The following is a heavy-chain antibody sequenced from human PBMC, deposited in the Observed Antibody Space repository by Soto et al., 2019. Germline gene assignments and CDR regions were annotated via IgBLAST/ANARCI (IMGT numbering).Heavy chain of an antibody. V-gene: IGHV1-46*01. CDR2: INPSGGST. J-gene: IGHJ5*02. Sequence: GASVKVSCKASGYTFTIYYMHCALQSPLQWLEWMGIINPSGGSTSYAQKFQGRVTMTRDTSTSTVYMELSSLRSEDTAVYYCARGSGSRSGLKRGWFDPWGQGTLVTVSS. CDR3: ARGSGSRSGLKRGWFDP. CDR1: GYTFTIYY. D-gene: IGHD6-19*01.